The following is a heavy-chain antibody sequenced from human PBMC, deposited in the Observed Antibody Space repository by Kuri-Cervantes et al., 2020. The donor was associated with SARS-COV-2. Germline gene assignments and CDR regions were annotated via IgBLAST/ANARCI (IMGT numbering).Heavy chain of an antibody. CDR2: IYYNGST. V-gene: IGHV4-31*02. CDR3: ARGATD. CDR1: GVSVTTLGSY. Sequence: SETLSLTCTVSGVSVTTLGSYWTWIRQPPGKGLEWVGYIYYNGSTYYNPSLRSRVIVSVDRSKNQFSLNLNSVTAADTALYYCARGATDWGQGTLVTVSS. J-gene: IGHJ4*02.